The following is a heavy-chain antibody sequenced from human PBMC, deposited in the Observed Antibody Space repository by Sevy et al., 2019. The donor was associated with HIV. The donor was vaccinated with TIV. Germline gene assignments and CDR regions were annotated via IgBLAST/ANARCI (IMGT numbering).Heavy chain of an antibody. J-gene: IGHJ3*02. CDR3: AKDIVAVVGDAFDI. Sequence: GGSLRLSCAASGFSFISYAMNWVRQAPGKGLEWVSAISGSDGATYYADSVKGRFSNSRDNSKNRLYLQMDSLRDEDRAVYYCAKDIVAVVGDAFDIWGQGTMVTVSS. D-gene: IGHD2-21*01. V-gene: IGHV3-23*01. CDR2: ISGSDGAT. CDR1: GFSFISYA.